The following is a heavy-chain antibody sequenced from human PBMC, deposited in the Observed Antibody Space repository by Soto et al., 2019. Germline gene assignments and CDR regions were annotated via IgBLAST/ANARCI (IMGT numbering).Heavy chain of an antibody. J-gene: IGHJ3*01. Sequence: QITLKESGPTLVKPTQPLKLTCTFSGFSLNTHAVGAGWIRQPPGKALEWLALIYWDDDKRYSPSLKSRLTVTKDASKNQVVLTMTNMDPADTATYDCAHIHAVVALDIYDVWGQGTMVTVSS. CDR2: IYWDDDK. CDR1: GFSLNTHAVG. D-gene: IGHD3-9*01. V-gene: IGHV2-5*02. CDR3: AHIHAVVALDIYDV.